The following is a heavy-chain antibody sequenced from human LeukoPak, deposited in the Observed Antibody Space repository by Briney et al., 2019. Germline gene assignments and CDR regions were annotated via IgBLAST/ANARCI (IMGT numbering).Heavy chain of an antibody. Sequence: ASVKVSCKASGYTFTGYYMHWVRQAPGQGLEWVGWINPNSGGTNYAQKFQGRVTMTRDTSISTAYMELSRLRSDDTAVYYCARVRPDCSSTSCYYYMDVWGKGTTVTVSS. CDR2: INPNSGGT. V-gene: IGHV1-2*02. J-gene: IGHJ6*03. CDR3: ARVRPDCSSTSCYYYMDV. D-gene: IGHD2-2*01. CDR1: GYTFTGYY.